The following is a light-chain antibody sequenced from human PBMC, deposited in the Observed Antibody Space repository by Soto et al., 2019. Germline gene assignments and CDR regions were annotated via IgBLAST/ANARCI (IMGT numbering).Light chain of an antibody. J-gene: IGKJ4*01. CDR3: QQYSNWPLT. Sequence: EIVMTQSPATLSVSPGERATLSCRASQTVNNNLAWYQQKPGQAPRLLIYGASARATGIPARFSGSGSGTEFTLTISSLQSEDFAVDYCQQYSNWPLTFGGGTKVEI. V-gene: IGKV3-15*01. CDR1: QTVNNN. CDR2: GAS.